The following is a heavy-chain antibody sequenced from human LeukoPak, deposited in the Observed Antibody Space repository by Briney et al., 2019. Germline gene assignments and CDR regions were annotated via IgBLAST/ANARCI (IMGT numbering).Heavy chain of an antibody. CDR2: IIPIFGTA. D-gene: IGHD5-24*01. CDR3: ARGGGDGYNYQGDY. V-gene: IGHV1-69*13. Sequence: SVKVSCKASGGTFSSYAISWVRQAPGQGLEWMGGIIPIFGTANYAQKFQGRVTITADESTSTAYIELSSLRSEDTAVYYCARGGGDGYNYQGDYWGQGTLVTVSS. CDR1: GGTFSSYA. J-gene: IGHJ4*02.